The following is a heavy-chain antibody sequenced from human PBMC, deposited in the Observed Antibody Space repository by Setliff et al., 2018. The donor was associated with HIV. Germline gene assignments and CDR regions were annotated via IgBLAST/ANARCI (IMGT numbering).Heavy chain of an antibody. Sequence: SETLSLTCALYGGSFSDYYWSWIRQPPGTGLEWIGEVNRGRRTNYNSSLKSRVTISVDTSKNQFSLKLSSVTAADTAVYYCARDLIRITPHGDLPYWGQGTLVTVSS. J-gene: IGHJ4*02. CDR1: GGSFSDYY. CDR2: VNRGRRT. D-gene: IGHD2-15*01. V-gene: IGHV4-34*01. CDR3: ARDLIRITPHGDLPY.